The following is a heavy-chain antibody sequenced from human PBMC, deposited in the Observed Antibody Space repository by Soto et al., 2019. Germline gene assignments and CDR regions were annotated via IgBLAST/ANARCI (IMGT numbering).Heavy chain of an antibody. J-gene: IGHJ4*02. CDR1: GGSFSGYY. V-gene: IGHV4-34*01. CDR3: ARGPGIAVAGLD. D-gene: IGHD6-19*01. CDR2: INHSGST. Sequence: QVQLQQWGAGLLKPSETLSLTCAVYGGSFSGYYWSWIRQPPGKGLEWIGEINHSGSTNYNPSLKSRVTISVETSKSQFSLKLRSVTAADTAVYYCARGPGIAVAGLDWGQGTLVTVSS.